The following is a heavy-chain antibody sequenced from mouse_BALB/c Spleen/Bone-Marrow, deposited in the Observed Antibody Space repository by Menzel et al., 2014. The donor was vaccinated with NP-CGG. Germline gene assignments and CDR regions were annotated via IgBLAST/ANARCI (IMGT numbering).Heavy chain of an antibody. CDR3: TREGYYGSSYVDY. V-gene: IGHV1-69*02. D-gene: IGHD1-1*01. J-gene: IGHJ2*01. Sequence: QVQLQQPGAELVRPGASVKLSCKASGYTFXSYWINWVKQRPGQGLEWIGNIYPSDSYTNYNQKFKDKATLTVDKSSSTAYMQLSSPTSEDSAVYYCTREGYYGSSYVDYWGQGTTLTVSS. CDR2: IYPSDSYT. CDR1: GYTFXSYW.